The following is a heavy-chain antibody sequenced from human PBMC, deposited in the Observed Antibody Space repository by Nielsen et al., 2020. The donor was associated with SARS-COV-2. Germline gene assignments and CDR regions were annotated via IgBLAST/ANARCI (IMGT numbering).Heavy chain of an antibody. CDR3: ARDRFLEWLLPTKSGYFDY. CDR2: IKQDGSEK. D-gene: IGHD3-3*01. V-gene: IGHV3-7*05. Sequence: GESLKISCAASGFTFSSYWMSWVRQAPGKGLEWVANIKQDGSEKYYVDSAKGRFTISRDNAKNSLYLQMNSLRAEDTAVYYCARDRFLEWLLPTKSGYFDYWGQGTLVTVSS. J-gene: IGHJ4*02. CDR1: GFTFSSYW.